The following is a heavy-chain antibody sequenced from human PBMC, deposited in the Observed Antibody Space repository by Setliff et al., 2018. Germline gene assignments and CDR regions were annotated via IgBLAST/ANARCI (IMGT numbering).Heavy chain of an antibody. Sequence: SETLSLTCAVYGDSFSDYYWSWIRQPPGKGLEWIEEINHRGSTNYSPSLRSRVTMSVDSSKKQLSLKLTTVTAADTAVYYCVRHLWGRWMAASSDYFDYWGQGSLVTVSS. D-gene: IGHD3-3*02. J-gene: IGHJ4*02. CDR3: VRHLWGRWMAASSDYFDY. CDR1: GDSFSDYY. CDR2: INHRGST. V-gene: IGHV4-34*01.